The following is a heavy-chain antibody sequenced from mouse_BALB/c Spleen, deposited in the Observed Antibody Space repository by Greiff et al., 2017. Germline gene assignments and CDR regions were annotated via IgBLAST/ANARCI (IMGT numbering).Heavy chain of an antibody. Sequence: QVQLKQPGAELVKPGASVKLSCKASGYTFTSYWMHWVKQRPGQGLEWIGEIDPSDSYTNYNQKFKGKATLTVDKSSSTAYMQLSSLTSEDSAVYYCARSDTTVVGFDYWGQGTTLTVSS. CDR3: ARSDTTVVGFDY. J-gene: IGHJ2*01. CDR2: IDPSDSYT. CDR1: GYTFTSYW. D-gene: IGHD1-1*01. V-gene: IGHV1-69*02.